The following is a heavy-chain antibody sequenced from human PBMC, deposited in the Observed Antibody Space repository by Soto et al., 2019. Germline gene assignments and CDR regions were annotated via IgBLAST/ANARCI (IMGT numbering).Heavy chain of an antibody. CDR2: IYYSGST. V-gene: IGHV4-39*01. Sequence: SETLSLTCTVSGGSISSSSYYWVWIRHPPGKGLEWIGSIYYSGSTYYNPSLKSRVTISVDTSKNQFSLKLSSVTAADTAVYYCARQLDGGTRYYYDSSGPHDAFDIWGQGTMVTVSS. J-gene: IGHJ3*02. D-gene: IGHD3-22*01. CDR1: GGSISSSSYY. CDR3: ARQLDGGTRYYYDSSGPHDAFDI.